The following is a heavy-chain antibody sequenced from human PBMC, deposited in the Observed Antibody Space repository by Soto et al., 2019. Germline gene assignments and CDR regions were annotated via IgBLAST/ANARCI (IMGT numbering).Heavy chain of an antibody. J-gene: IGHJ4*02. Sequence: ASVKVSCKASGYTFTGDYLHWVRQAPGQRPEWMGWINPKNGDTIYTQKFQGRVTMTRDTSISTAFMELSRLNSDDTAVYFCPRSTVLETGSAPFDFWGQGTLVTVSS. CDR3: PRSTVLETGSAPFDF. D-gene: IGHD2-8*02. CDR2: INPKNGDT. CDR1: GYTFTGDY. V-gene: IGHV1-2*02.